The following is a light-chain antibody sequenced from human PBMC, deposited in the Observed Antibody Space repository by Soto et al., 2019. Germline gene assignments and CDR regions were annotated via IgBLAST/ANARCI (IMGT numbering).Light chain of an antibody. V-gene: IGLV6-57*04. J-gene: IGLJ2*01. Sequence: NFMLTQPHSVSESPGKTLSISCTRSSGSIANHYVQWYQQRPGSAPTTVIYENNQRLSGVPDRFSGSTDVSSNSASLTISGLQTEDEADYSWQSYDSDFVVVGGGTKVTVL. CDR1: SGSIANHY. CDR2: ENN. CDR3: QSYDSDFVV.